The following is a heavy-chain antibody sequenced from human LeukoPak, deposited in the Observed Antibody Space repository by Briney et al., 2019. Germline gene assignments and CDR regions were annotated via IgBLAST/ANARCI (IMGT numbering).Heavy chain of an antibody. Sequence: GASVKVSCKASGYTFTSYDINWVRQATGQGLEWMGWMNPNSGNTGYAQKFQGRVTMTRNTSISTAYMELSSLRSEDTAVYYCARGSYYDILTGYPSIYYYYMDVSCKGTTVAVSS. D-gene: IGHD3-9*01. CDR1: GYTFTSYD. CDR2: MNPNSGNT. J-gene: IGHJ6*03. CDR3: ARGSYYDILTGYPSIYYYYMDV. V-gene: IGHV1-8*01.